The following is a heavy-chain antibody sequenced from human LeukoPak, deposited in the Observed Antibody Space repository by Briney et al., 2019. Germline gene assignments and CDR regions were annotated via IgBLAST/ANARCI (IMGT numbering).Heavy chain of an antibody. CDR3: ARGSRWLRSGMYYYYYMDV. CDR2: INHSGST. Sequence: SETLSLTCAVYGGSFSGYYWSWIRQPPGKGLEWIGEINHSGSTNYNPSLKSRVTISVDTSKNQFSLKLSSATAADTAVYYCARGSRWLRSGMYYYYYMDVWGKGTTVTVSS. D-gene: IGHD5-12*01. V-gene: IGHV4-34*01. CDR1: GGSFSGYY. J-gene: IGHJ6*03.